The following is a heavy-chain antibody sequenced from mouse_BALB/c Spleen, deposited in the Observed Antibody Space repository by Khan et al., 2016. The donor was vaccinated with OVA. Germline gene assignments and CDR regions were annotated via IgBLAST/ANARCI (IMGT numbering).Heavy chain of an antibody. CDR2: ISYSGST. V-gene: IGHV3-2*02. CDR1: GYSITSGYG. D-gene: IGHD1-2*01. CDR3: ARTARIKY. Sequence: EVQLQESGPGLVKPSQSLSLTCSVTGYSITSGYGWNWIRQFPGNKMEWMGYISYSGSTNYNPSLKSRISITRDTTKNQFFLQLNSVTTDATATYYCARTARIKYWGQGTTLTVSS. J-gene: IGHJ2*01.